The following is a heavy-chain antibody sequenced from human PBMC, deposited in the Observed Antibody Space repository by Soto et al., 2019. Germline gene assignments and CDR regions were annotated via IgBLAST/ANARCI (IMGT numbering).Heavy chain of an antibody. CDR2: IIPLFGTT. V-gene: IGHV1-69*01. CDR3: AAELGFGKLSVV. J-gene: IGHJ6*02. CDR1: GDTFKNCV. D-gene: IGHD3-10*01. Sequence: VQVVQSGVEVRRPGSSVKVSCKASGDTFKNCVISWVRQAPGQGLEWVGGIIPLFGTTDFAQRFQGRLTITTDESTTTAYMELSRLRSEDTATYYCAAELGFGKLSVVWGQGTTVIVSS.